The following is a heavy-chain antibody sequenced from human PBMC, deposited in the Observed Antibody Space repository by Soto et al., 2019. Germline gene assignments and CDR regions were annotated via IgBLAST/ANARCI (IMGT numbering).Heavy chain of an antibody. CDR1: GFAFSSHP. V-gene: IGHV3-23*01. Sequence: GGSLRLSCAASGFAFSSHPMSWVRQAPERGLEWLSGISDSGGLTYNADSVKGRFTISRDNSKNTLYLQMNSLRAEDTALYYCARRAFGSSRSFDIWGQGTMVTVSS. D-gene: IGHD6-6*01. CDR3: ARRAFGSSRSFDI. J-gene: IGHJ3*02. CDR2: ISDSGGLT.